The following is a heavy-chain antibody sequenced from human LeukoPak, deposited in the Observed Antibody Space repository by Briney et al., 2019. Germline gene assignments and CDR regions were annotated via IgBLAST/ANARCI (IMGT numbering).Heavy chain of an antibody. CDR1: GGSFSGYY. V-gene: IGHV4-34*01. Sequence: SETLSLTCAVYGGSFSGYYWSWIRQPPGKGLEWIGEINHSGSTNYNPSLKSRVTISVDTSKNQFSLRLSSVTAADTAVYYCARGRTVDTAMVNAYYYYYYMDVWGKGTTVTVSS. D-gene: IGHD5-18*01. CDR3: ARGRTVDTAMVNAYYYYYYMDV. J-gene: IGHJ6*03. CDR2: INHSGST.